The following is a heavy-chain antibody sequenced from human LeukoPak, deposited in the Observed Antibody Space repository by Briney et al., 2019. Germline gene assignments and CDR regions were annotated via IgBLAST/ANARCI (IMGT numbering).Heavy chain of an antibody. J-gene: IGHJ4*02. CDR2: IYHSGST. V-gene: IGHV4-4*02. CDR1: GGSISSSNW. Sequence: PSETLSLTCTVSGGSISSSNWWSWVRQPPGKGLEWIGEIYHSGSTNYNPSLKSRVTISVDKSKNQFSLKLSSVTAADTAVYYCASLGTGYYPLFDYWGQGTLVTVSS. D-gene: IGHD3/OR15-3a*01. CDR3: ASLGTGYYPLFDY.